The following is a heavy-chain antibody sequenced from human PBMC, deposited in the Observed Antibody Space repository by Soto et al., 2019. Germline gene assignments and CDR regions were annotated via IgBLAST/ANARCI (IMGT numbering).Heavy chain of an antibody. CDR2: IYHSGST. CDR3: ARVRYSDNWHGLIDY. J-gene: IGHJ4*02. D-gene: IGHD4-4*01. CDR1: GYSISLGYY. Sequence: SETLSLTCAVSGYSISLGYYWGWIRQPPGKGLEWIGSIYHSGSTYYIPSLRSRVTISMDRTKNQFSLHLNSVTAGDTAVYFCARVRYSDNWHGLIDYWGQGTLVTASS. V-gene: IGHV4-38-2*01.